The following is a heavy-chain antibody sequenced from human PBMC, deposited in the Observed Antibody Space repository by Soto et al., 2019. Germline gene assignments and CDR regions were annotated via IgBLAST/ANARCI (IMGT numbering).Heavy chain of an antibody. Sequence: QVQLVQSGAELKKPGASVKVSCKASGYTFTTYAISWVRQAPGQGLEWMGWISAYNGNTKYAQNLQGRVTMTTDPSTSTAYMELRSLRSDATAVYYCTRDGPPFDYWGQGTLVTVSS. CDR1: GYTFTTYA. J-gene: IGHJ4*02. CDR2: ISAYNGNT. CDR3: TRDGPPFDY. V-gene: IGHV1-18*01.